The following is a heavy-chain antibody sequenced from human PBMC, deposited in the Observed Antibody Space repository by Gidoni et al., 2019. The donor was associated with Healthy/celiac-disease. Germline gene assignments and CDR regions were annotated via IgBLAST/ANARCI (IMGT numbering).Heavy chain of an antibody. J-gene: IGHJ6*03. D-gene: IGHD3-3*01. CDR2: ISSSSSYI. Sequence: EVQLVESGGGLVKPGGSLRLSCAASGFTFSSYSMNWVRQAPGKGLEWVSSISSSSSYIYYADSVKGRFTISRDNAKNSLYLQMNSLRAEDTAVYYCARHHTIFGVVIIRGHMDVWGKGTTVTVSS. CDR1: GFTFSSYS. CDR3: ARHHTIFGVVIIRGHMDV. V-gene: IGHV3-21*01.